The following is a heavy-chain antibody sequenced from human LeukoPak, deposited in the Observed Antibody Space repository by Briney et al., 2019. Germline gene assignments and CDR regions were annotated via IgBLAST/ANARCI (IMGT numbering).Heavy chain of an antibody. Sequence: ASVKVSCKASGGTFSSYAISWVRQAPGQGLEWMGGIIPIFGTANYAQKFQGRVTITADESTSTAYVELSSLRSEDTAVYYCARGDSSGWSDFDYWGQGTLVTVFS. D-gene: IGHD6-19*01. V-gene: IGHV1-69*13. CDR3: ARGDSSGWSDFDY. J-gene: IGHJ4*02. CDR1: GGTFSSYA. CDR2: IIPIFGTA.